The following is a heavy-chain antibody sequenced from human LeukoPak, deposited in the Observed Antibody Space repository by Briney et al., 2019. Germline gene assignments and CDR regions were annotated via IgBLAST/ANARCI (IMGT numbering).Heavy chain of an antibody. CDR2: INSDGSIT. Sequence: GGPLRLSCAASGFAFSRYWMHWVRQAPGKGLVWVSDINSDGSITRYADSVKGRFTISRDNAKNTLYLQMNSLRAEDTAVYYCASRDYTSSKYWGQGNLVTVSS. J-gene: IGHJ4*02. CDR3: ASRDYTSSKY. CDR1: GFAFSRYW. V-gene: IGHV3-74*01. D-gene: IGHD2-2*02.